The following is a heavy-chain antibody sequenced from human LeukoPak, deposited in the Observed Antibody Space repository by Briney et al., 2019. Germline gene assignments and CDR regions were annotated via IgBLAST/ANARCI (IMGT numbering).Heavy chain of an antibody. D-gene: IGHD3-10*01. J-gene: IGHJ4*01. CDR1: GYTFTSYG. V-gene: IGHV1-18*01. Sequence: ASVKVSRTASGYTFTSYGISWGRHPPGQGLEWRGGISTYNGNTNYAQKLQGRDTMTTDTSTSTAYMELRSLRSDAAAVYYCARDRSPTMVRGVIRRFDYWAQGTLVTVSS. CDR2: ISTYNGNT. CDR3: ARDRSPTMVRGVIRRFDY.